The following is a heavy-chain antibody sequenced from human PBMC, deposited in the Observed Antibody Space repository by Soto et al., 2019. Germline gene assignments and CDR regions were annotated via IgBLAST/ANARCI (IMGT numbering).Heavy chain of an antibody. CDR1: GYTFTGYY. Sequence: QVQLVQSGAEVKKPGASVKVSCKASGYTFTGYYMHWVRQAPGQGLEWMGWINPNSGGTNYAQKFQGRVTITADESTSTAYMELSSLRSEDTAVYYCARVHSIAAAGRGWFDPWGQGTLVTVSS. D-gene: IGHD6-13*01. CDR3: ARVHSIAAAGRGWFDP. J-gene: IGHJ5*02. V-gene: IGHV1-2*02. CDR2: INPNSGGT.